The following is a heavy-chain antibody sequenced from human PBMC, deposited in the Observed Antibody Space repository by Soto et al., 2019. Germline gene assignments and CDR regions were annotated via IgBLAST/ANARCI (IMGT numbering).Heavy chain of an antibody. CDR1: GFTFSSYS. V-gene: IGHV3-21*04. CDR3: AKEYEYSSGWERIDY. CDR2: ISSSSSYI. J-gene: IGHJ4*02. D-gene: IGHD6-19*01. Sequence: PXGSLILSCAASGFTFSSYSMNWVRQAPGKGLEWVSSISSSSSYIYYADSVKGRFTISRDNAKNSLYLQMNSLRAEDTAVYYCAKEYEYSSGWERIDYWGQGTLVTVSS.